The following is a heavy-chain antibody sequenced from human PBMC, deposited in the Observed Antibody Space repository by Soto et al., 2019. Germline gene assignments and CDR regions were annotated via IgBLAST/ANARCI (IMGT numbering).Heavy chain of an antibody. J-gene: IGHJ5*02. CDR2: INPNSGGT. Sequence: ASVKVSCKASGYTFTGYYMHWVRQAPGQGLEWMGWINPNSGGTNYAQKFQGWVTMTRDTSISTAYMELSRLRSDDTAVYYCARESCSGGSCYWFAPWGQGTLVTVSS. D-gene: IGHD2-15*01. CDR3: ARESCSGGSCYWFAP. V-gene: IGHV1-2*04. CDR1: GYTFTGYY.